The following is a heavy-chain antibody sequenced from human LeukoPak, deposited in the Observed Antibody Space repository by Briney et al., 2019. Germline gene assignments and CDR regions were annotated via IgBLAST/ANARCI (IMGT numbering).Heavy chain of an antibody. J-gene: IGHJ4*02. CDR2: INPNSGGT. Sequence: ASVKVSCKASGYTFTGYYMHWVRQAPAQGLEWMGWINPNSGGTNYAQKFQGRVTMTRDTSISTAYMELSRLRSDDTAVYYCARARLEVVITTFDYWGQGTLVTVSS. V-gene: IGHV1-2*02. CDR3: ARARLEVVITTFDY. CDR1: GYTFTGYY. D-gene: IGHD3-22*01.